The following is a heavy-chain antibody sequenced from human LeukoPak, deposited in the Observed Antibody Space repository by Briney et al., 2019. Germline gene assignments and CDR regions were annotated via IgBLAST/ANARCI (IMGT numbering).Heavy chain of an antibody. CDR1: GFTFSSYG. Sequence: PGGSLRLSCAASGFTFSSYGMHWVRQAPGKGLEWVAVISYDGSNKYYADSVKGRFTISRDNSKNTLYLQMNSLRAEDTALYYCAKEGPQLLAVADLCYFDYWGQGTLVTVSS. V-gene: IGHV3-30*18. CDR2: ISYDGSNK. J-gene: IGHJ4*02. D-gene: IGHD6-19*01. CDR3: AKEGPQLLAVADLCYFDY.